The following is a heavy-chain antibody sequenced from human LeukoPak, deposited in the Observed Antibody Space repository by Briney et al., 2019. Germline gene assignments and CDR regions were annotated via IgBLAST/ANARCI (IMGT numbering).Heavy chain of an antibody. CDR3: ARGKLNYYGSGSYYYPEYYFDY. Sequence: PSQTLSLTCTVSGGSISSGDYYWSWIRQPPGKGLEWIGYIYYSGSTYYNPSLKSRVTISVGTSKNQFSLKLSSVTAADTAVYYCARGKLNYYGSGSYYYPEYYFDYWGQGTLVTVSS. J-gene: IGHJ4*02. D-gene: IGHD3-10*01. CDR1: GGSISSGDYY. V-gene: IGHV4-30-4*01. CDR2: IYYSGST.